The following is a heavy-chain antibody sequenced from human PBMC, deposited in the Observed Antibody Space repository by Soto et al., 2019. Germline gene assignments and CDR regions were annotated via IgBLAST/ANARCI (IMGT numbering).Heavy chain of an antibody. D-gene: IGHD6-13*01. Sequence: SETLSLTCTVSGGSVSSSSFYWGWIRHPPGKGLEWIGSIYYTGSTYYNPSLKSRITISIDTSKNQFSLKLSSVTAADTAVYYCAEGSAAAGIDYWGQGTLVTVS. CDR2: IYYTGST. V-gene: IGHV4-39*01. CDR1: GGSVSSSSFY. CDR3: AEGSAAAGIDY. J-gene: IGHJ4*02.